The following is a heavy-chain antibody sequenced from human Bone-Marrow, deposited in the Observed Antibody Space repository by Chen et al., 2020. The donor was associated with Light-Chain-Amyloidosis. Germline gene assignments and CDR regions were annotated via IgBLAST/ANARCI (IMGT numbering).Heavy chain of an antibody. D-gene: IGHD5-12*01. J-gene: IGHJ4*02. CDR1: GYTFPNYW. Sequence: SGPEVKKPGESLKISCKGSGYTFPNYWIGWVRQMPGKGLEWMGVIYPDDSDARYRPSFEGQXXXXADKSXXXXXXQWRSXKASDTAMYYCARRRDGYNVDYWGQGTLVTVSS. CDR2: IYPDDSDA. V-gene: IGHV5-51*01. CDR3: ARRRDGYNVDY.